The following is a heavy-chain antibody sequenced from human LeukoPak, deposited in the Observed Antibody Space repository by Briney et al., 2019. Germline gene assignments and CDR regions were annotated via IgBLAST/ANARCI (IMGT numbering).Heavy chain of an antibody. V-gene: IGHV3-53*01. D-gene: IGHD1-26*01. CDR1: DFTVSSNH. Sequence: GGSLRLSCTASDFTVSSNHMTWVRQAPGKGLQWASLIYSGGSTYYAVSVKGRFTISRDNSKNTLYLQMNSLRAEDTAVYYCATRGGRELLPHAYYYYYYYMDVWGKGTTVTISS. J-gene: IGHJ6*03. CDR3: ATRGGRELLPHAYYYYYYYMDV. CDR2: IYSGGST.